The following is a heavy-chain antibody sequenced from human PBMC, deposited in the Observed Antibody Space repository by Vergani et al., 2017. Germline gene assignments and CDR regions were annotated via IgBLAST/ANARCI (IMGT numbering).Heavy chain of an antibody. Sequence: QVQLVQSGAEVKKPGASVKVSCKASGYTFTGYYMHWVRQAPGQGLEWMGGIIPIFGTANYAQKFQGRVTITADKSTSTAYMELNSLRAEDTAVYYCARDQGVGYYYDSSGYSGYYYGMDVWGQGTTVTVSS. D-gene: IGHD3-22*01. CDR1: GYTFTGYY. CDR3: ARDQGVGYYYDSSGYSGYYYGMDV. V-gene: IGHV1-69*06. J-gene: IGHJ6*02. CDR2: IIPIFGTA.